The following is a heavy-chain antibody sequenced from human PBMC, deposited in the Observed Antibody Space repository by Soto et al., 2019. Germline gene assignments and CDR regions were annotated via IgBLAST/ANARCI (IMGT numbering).Heavy chain of an antibody. CDR1: GGSISSSNW. J-gene: IGHJ4*02. CDR3: ARAPHYDILMTPSGFDY. D-gene: IGHD3-9*01. CDR2: IYHSGST. Sequence: SETLSLTCAVSGGSISSSNWWSWVRQPPGKGLEWIGEIYHSGSTNYNPSLKSRVTISVDKSKNQFSLKLSSVTAADTAVYYCARAPHYDILMTPSGFDYWGQGTLVTVSS. V-gene: IGHV4-4*02.